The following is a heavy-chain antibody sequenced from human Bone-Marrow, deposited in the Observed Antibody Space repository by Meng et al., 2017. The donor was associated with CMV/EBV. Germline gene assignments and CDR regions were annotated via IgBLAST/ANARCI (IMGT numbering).Heavy chain of an antibody. CDR1: GFTFDDYA. V-gene: IGHV3-9*01. CDR3: ARAGYSSGWLDY. CDR2: ISWNSGSI. Sequence: SLKISCAASGFTFDDYAMHWVRQAPGKGLEWVSGISWNSGSIGYADSVKGRFTISRDNAKNSLYLQMNSLRAEDTAVYYCARAGYSSGWLDYWGQGTLVTVSS. D-gene: IGHD6-19*01. J-gene: IGHJ4*02.